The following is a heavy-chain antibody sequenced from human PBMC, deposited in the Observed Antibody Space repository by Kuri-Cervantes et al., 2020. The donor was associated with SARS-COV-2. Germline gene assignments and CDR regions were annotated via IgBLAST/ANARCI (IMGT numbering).Heavy chain of an antibody. V-gene: IGHV4-59*04. CDR2: IYYSGST. J-gene: IGHJ5*02. CDR1: GGSISDTY. Sequence: SETLSLTCTVSGGSISDTYWSWIRKPPGKGWEWIGSIYYSGSTYYNPSLKSPVTISVDTAKNQFSLKLSSVTAADTAVYYCAASDYDFWSRGHNWFDPWGQGTLVTVSS. D-gene: IGHD3-3*01. CDR3: AASDYDFWSRGHNWFDP.